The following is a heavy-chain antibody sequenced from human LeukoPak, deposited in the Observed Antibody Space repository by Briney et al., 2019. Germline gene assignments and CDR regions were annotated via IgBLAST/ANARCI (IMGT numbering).Heavy chain of an antibody. CDR3: ARDSSGWYVTSFDY. D-gene: IGHD6-19*01. V-gene: IGHV1-2*02. CDR2: INPNSGGT. CDR1: GYTFTGYY. Sequence: ASVKVSCKASGYTFTGYYMHWVRQAPGQGLEWIGWINPNSGGTNYAQKFQGRVTMTRDTSISTAYMELSRLRSDDTAVYYCARDSSGWYVTSFDYWGQGTLVTVSS. J-gene: IGHJ4*02.